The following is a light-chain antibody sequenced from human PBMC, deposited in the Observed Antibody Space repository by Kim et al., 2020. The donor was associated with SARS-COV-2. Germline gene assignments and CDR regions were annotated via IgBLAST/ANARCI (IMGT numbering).Light chain of an antibody. CDR1: SLRSYY. CDR2: DKN. CDR3: NSRDSSGNHWV. Sequence: ALGQTVRITCQGDSLRSYYASWYRQKPGQAPVLVIYDKNNRPSGIPDRFSGYSSGNTASLTITGAQAEDEADYYCNSRDSSGNHWVFGGGTQLTVL. J-gene: IGLJ3*02. V-gene: IGLV3-19*01.